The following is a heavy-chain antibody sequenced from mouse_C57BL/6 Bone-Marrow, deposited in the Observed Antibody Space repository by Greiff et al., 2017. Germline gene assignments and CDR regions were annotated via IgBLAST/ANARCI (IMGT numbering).Heavy chain of an antibody. CDR1: GFTFSDYG. D-gene: IGHD3-1*01. Sequence: EVKLVESGGGLVKPGGSLKISCAASGFTFSDYGMHWVRQAPEKGLEWVAYISSGSSTIYYAHTVQGRFTISTDNAKNTLFLQMTSLRSEDTAMYYCARSGPGRGFAYWGQGTLVTVSA. CDR3: ARSGPGRGFAY. CDR2: ISSGSSTI. V-gene: IGHV5-17*01. J-gene: IGHJ3*01.